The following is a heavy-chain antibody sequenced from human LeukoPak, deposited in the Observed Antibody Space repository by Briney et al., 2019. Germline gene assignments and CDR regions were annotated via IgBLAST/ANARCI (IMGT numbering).Heavy chain of an antibody. Sequence: GSLRLSCVASGFTFSSYAMSWVRPAPGKGLEWVSTITGSGGNTFYADPVKGRFAVSRDNSKNTLYLQMNSLRAEDTAVYYCAKTGQFDYWGQGTLVTVSS. CDR2: ITGSGGNT. D-gene: IGHD7-27*01. J-gene: IGHJ4*02. CDR1: GFTFSSYA. V-gene: IGHV3-23*01. CDR3: AKTGQFDY.